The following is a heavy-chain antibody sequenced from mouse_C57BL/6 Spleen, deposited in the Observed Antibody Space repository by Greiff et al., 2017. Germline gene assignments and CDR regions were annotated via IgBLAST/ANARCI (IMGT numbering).Heavy chain of an antibody. CDR2: ISDGGSYT. D-gene: IGHD1-1*01. V-gene: IGHV5-4*01. CDR3: ARDTTVVPLDY. J-gene: IGHJ2*01. Sequence: EVQGVESGGGLVKPGGSLKLSCAASGFTFSSYAMSWVRQTPEKRLEWVATISDGGSYTYYPDNVKGRFTISRDNAKNNLYLQMSHLKSEDTAMYYCARDTTVVPLDYWGQGTTLTVSS. CDR1: GFTFSSYA.